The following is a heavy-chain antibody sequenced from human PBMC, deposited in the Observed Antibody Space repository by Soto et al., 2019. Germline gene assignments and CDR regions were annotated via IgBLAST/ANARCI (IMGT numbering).Heavy chain of an antibody. D-gene: IGHD2-2*02. CDR2: IIPIFNST. CDR3: AREGRGKKAGYNGLVSLGY. J-gene: IGHJ4*02. Sequence: SVKVSCKVSGSRFSNYVISWVRQAPGHGLEWLGRIIPIFNSTKYAQSFQGRVTITADKSTSTASLELSSLRSDDTAVYYCAREGRGKKAGYNGLVSLGYWGQGALVTVSS. CDR1: GSRFSNYV. V-gene: IGHV1-69*06.